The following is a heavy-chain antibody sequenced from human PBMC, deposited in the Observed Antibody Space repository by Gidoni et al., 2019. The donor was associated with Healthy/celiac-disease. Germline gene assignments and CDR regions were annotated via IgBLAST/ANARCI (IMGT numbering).Heavy chain of an antibody. D-gene: IGHD5-12*01. CDR3: ARDEGYGGYVPYLGVDY. Sequence: FTFSSYWMHWVRQAPGKGLVWVSRINSDGSSTSYADSVKGRFTISRDNAKNTLYLQMNSLRAEDTAVYYCARDEGYGGYVPYLGVDYWGQGTLVTVSS. CDR1: FTFSSYW. J-gene: IGHJ4*02. V-gene: IGHV3-74*01. CDR2: INSDGSST.